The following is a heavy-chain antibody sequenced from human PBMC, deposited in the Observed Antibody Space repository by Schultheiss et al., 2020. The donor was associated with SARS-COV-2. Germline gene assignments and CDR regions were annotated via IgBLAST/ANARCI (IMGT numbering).Heavy chain of an antibody. Sequence: GGSLRLSCAASGFTFSSYSMNWVRQAPGQGLEWVANIKQDGSDKYYLDSVRGRFTISRDNVNNLLYLQMSNLRVDDTAIYYCTRGWGVFWGQGTPVTVSS. CDR3: TRGWGVF. V-gene: IGHV3-7*04. CDR1: GFTFSSYS. D-gene: IGHD3-16*01. CDR2: IKQDGSDK. J-gene: IGHJ4*02.